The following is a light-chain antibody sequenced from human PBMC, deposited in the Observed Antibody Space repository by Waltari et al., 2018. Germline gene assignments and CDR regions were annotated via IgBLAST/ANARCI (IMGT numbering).Light chain of an antibody. Sequence: SYELTQPSPVSLSPGPTANIPRPGHVLAKKYGRWLQQKPGRAPMLLTYRDNARPSGIPERFSGSSSGTTASLAITGLQADDEADYYCQSYDSSLSRYVFGSGTEVTVL. CDR2: RDN. CDR3: QSYDSSLSRYV. J-gene: IGLJ1*01. V-gene: IGLV3-27*01. CDR1: VLAKKY.